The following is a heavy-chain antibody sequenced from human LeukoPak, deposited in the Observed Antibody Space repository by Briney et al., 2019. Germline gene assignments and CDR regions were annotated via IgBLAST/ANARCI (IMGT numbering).Heavy chain of an antibody. CDR2: INPNSGAT. Sequence: ASVKVSCKASGYSFTGYYMHWVRQAPGQGLEWMGWINPNSGATRYAQKFQGRVTMTRDTPISTGYMELSRLRSDDTAVYYCARESHGVRFLEWLSGVWFDPWGQGTLVTVSS. CDR1: GYSFTGYY. D-gene: IGHD3-3*01. J-gene: IGHJ5*02. CDR3: ARESHGVRFLEWLSGVWFDP. V-gene: IGHV1-2*02.